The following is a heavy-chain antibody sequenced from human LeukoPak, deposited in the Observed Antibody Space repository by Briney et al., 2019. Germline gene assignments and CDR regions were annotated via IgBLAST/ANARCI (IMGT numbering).Heavy chain of an antibody. V-gene: IGHV1-69*05. CDR3: ARAVSVGDTAIVL. Sequence: SVKVSCKASGGTFSSYAISWVRQAPGQGLDWMGRIIPIFGTANYAQKFQGRVTITTDESTSTAYMELSSLRSEDTAVYYCARAVSVGDTAIVLWGQGTLVTVSS. CDR2: IIPIFGTA. D-gene: IGHD5-18*01. J-gene: IGHJ4*02. CDR1: GGTFSSYA.